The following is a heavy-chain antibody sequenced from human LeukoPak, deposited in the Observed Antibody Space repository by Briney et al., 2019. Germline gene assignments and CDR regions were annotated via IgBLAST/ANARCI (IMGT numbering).Heavy chain of an antibody. D-gene: IGHD6-13*01. CDR2: ISAYNGNT. Sequence: GASVKVSCKASGYTFSTYGINWVRQAPGQGLEWMGWISAYNGNTNYAQKLQGRVTMTTDTSTSTAYMELSSLRSEDTAVYYCARQAAAGIRGDWFDPWGQGTLVTVSS. J-gene: IGHJ5*02. CDR1: GYTFSTYG. CDR3: ARQAAAGIRGDWFDP. V-gene: IGHV1-18*01.